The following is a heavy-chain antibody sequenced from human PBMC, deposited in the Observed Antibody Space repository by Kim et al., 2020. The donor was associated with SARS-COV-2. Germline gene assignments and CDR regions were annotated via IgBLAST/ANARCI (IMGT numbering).Heavy chain of an antibody. D-gene: IGHD3-10*01. V-gene: IGHV3-15*01. J-gene: IGHJ3*02. CDR3: TTEVITMVRGAFDI. CDR1: GFTFSNAW. Sequence: GGSLRLSCAASGFTFSNAWMSWVRQAPGKGLEWVGRIKSKTDGGTTDYAAPVKGRFTISRDDSKNTLYLQMNSLKTEDTAVYYCTTEVITMVRGAFDIWGQGTMVTVSS. CDR2: IKSKTDGGTT.